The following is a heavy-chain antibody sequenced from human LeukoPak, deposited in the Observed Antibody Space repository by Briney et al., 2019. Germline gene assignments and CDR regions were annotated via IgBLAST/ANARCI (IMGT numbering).Heavy chain of an antibody. D-gene: IGHD1-26*01. CDR2: IYSGGST. Sequence: GGSLRLSCAASGFTVSSNYMSWVRQAPGKGLEWGSVIYSGGSTYYADSVKGRFTISRDNSKNTLYLQMNSLRAEETAVYYCAREWELLYWGQGTLVTVSS. CDR1: GFTVSSNY. CDR3: AREWELLY. J-gene: IGHJ4*02. V-gene: IGHV3-53*01.